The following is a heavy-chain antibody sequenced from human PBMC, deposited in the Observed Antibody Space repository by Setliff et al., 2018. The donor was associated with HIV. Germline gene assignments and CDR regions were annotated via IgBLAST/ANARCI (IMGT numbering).Heavy chain of an antibody. D-gene: IGHD3-10*01. CDR1: GYTLTELS. CDR3: ATAYKNTYYYGSGSNKDNWFDP. V-gene: IGHV1-24*01. J-gene: IGHJ5*02. CDR2: FDPEDGET. Sequence: CKVSGYTLTELSMHWVRQVPGKGLEWMGGFDPEDGETIYAQKFQGRVTMTEDTSTDTAYMELSSLRSEDTAVYYCATAYKNTYYYGSGSNKDNWFDPWGQGTLVTVSS.